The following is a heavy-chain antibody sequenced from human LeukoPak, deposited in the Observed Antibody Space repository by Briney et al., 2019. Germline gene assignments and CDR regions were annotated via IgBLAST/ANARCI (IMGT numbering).Heavy chain of an antibody. D-gene: IGHD3-22*01. CDR3: AKDGDYDSCGYYLHAFDM. Sequence: AGGSQRLSCAASGFTFDDYAMHWVRQAPGKGLEWVSLISGDGGSTYYADSVKGRFTISRDNSKNSLYLQMNSLRTEDTALYYCAKDGDYDSCGYYLHAFDMWGQGTMVTVSS. V-gene: IGHV3-43*02. J-gene: IGHJ3*02. CDR1: GFTFDDYA. CDR2: ISGDGGST.